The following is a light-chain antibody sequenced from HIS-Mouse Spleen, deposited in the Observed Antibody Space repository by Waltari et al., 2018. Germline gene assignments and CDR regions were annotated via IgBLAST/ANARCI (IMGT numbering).Light chain of an antibody. CDR3: QQLNSYPPT. CDR2: AAS. V-gene: IGKV1-9*01. CDR1: QGISSY. J-gene: IGKJ1*01. Sequence: DIQLTQSPSFLSASAGDRVTFTCRASQGISSYLAWYQQKPGKAPKLLIYAASTLQSGVPSRFSGSGSGTEVTLTISSLQPEDFATYYCQQLNSYPPTFGQGTKVEIK.